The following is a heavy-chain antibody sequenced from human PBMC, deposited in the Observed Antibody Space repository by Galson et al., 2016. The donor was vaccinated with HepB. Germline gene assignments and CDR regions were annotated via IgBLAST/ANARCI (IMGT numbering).Heavy chain of an antibody. D-gene: IGHD2-21*01. V-gene: IGHV3-33*05. CDR3: ARGGGYYYFDY. Sequence: SLRLSCAASQFSFSTYGMHWVRQAPGKGLEWVAVISYDGSKKYYADSVKGRFTISRDNSKNTLYLQMNSLRAEDTAVYYCARGGGYYYFDYWGQGNLVTVSS. CDR1: QFSFSTYG. CDR2: ISYDGSKK. J-gene: IGHJ4*02.